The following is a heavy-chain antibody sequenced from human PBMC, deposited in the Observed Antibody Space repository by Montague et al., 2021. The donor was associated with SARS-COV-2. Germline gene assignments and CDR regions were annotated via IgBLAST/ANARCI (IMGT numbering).Heavy chain of an antibody. CDR3: AGQSASSPFDH. D-gene: IGHD6-13*01. V-gene: IGHV4-34*01. J-gene: IGHJ4*02. CDR1: GGSFSGYY. CDR2: INHSGST. Sequence: SETLSLTCAVYGGSFSGYYWSWTRQPPGKGLEWIGEINHSGSTYYNPPLKSRVTVSVDTSKNQFSLKISSVTAADTAVYFCAGQSASSPFDHWGQGTLVTVSS.